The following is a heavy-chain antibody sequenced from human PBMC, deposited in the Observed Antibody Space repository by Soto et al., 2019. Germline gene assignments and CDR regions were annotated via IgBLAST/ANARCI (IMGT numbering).Heavy chain of an antibody. D-gene: IGHD3-10*01. CDR1: GGSISSSNW. CDR2: IYHSGST. V-gene: IGHV4-4*02. Sequence: NPSETLSLTCAVSGGSISSSNWWSWVRQPPGKGLEWIGEIYHSGSTNYNPSLKSRVTISVDKSKNQFSLKLSSVTAADTAVYYCARGITMVRGVIGYWGQGTLVTVSS. CDR3: ARGITMVRGVIGY. J-gene: IGHJ4*02.